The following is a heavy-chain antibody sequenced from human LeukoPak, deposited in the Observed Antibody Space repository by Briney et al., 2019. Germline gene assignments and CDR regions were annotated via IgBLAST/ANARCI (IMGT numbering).Heavy chain of an antibody. CDR2: INQDGSKK. CDR3: AKWGPHCVGDYCPALDS. D-gene: IGHD1-26*01. Sequence: QTGGSLSLSGVVSRFTFSNNWMSWVGQAPGKGLEWLANINQDGSKKVYADSMKGRFTISRDNAKESLYLQLNSLRADDTAVYYCAKWGPHCVGDYCPALDSWGQGTLVTVSS. V-gene: IGHV3-7*01. J-gene: IGHJ4*02. CDR1: RFTFSNNW.